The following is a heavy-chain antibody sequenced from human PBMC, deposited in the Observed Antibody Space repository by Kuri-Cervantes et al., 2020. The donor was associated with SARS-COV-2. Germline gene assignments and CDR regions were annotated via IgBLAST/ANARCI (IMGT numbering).Heavy chain of an antibody. Sequence: SQTLSLTCAVSGYSISSGYYWGWIRQPPGKGLEWIGSIYYSGSTNYNPSLKSRVTISVDTSKNQFSLKLSSVTAADTAVYYWARVGEYSSSLGYWGQGTLVTVSS. D-gene: IGHD6-13*01. V-gene: IGHV4-38-2*01. J-gene: IGHJ4*02. CDR3: ARVGEYSSSLGY. CDR1: GYSISSGYY. CDR2: IYYSGST.